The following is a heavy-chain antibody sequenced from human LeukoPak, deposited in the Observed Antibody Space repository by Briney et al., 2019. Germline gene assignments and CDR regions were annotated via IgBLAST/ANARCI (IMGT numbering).Heavy chain of an antibody. V-gene: IGHV1-46*01. J-gene: IGHJ4*02. Sequence: ASVKVSCKASGYTFTRHYMHWVRQAPGQGLEWMGIINPSGGSTKYAQKFQGRVTMTTDTSTSTAYMELRSLRSDDTAVYYCARGYCSGGSCYSGYWGQGTLVTVSS. CDR2: INPSGGST. CDR1: GYTFTRHY. D-gene: IGHD2-15*01. CDR3: ARGYCSGGSCYSGY.